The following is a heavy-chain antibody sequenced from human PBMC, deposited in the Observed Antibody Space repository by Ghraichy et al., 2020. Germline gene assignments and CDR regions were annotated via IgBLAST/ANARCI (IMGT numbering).Heavy chain of an antibody. CDR1: GFSLSTSGVG. CDR2: IYWDDDK. Sequence: SGPTLVKPTQTLTLTCTFSGFSLSTSGVGVGWIRQPPGKALEWLALIYWDDDKRYSPSLKSRLTITKDTSKNQVVLTMTNMDPVDTATYYCAHTRGPNPYDSSGYDYWGQGTLVTVSS. J-gene: IGHJ4*02. V-gene: IGHV2-5*02. D-gene: IGHD3-22*01. CDR3: AHTRGPNPYDSSGYDY.